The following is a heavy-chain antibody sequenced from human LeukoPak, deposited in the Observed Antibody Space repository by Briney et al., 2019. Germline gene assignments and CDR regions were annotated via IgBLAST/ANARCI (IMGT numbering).Heavy chain of an antibody. D-gene: IGHD6-19*01. Sequence: SETLSLTCTVSGGSISSSGYYWAWIRQPPGKGLEWIGSIYYSGITYCNPSLKSRVTISVDTSKNQFSLKLNYVTATDTAIYYCSRYWDASGWASFEYWGQGTLVTVSS. J-gene: IGHJ4*02. CDR2: IYYSGIT. V-gene: IGHV4-39*01. CDR3: SRYWDASGWASFEY. CDR1: GGSISSSGYY.